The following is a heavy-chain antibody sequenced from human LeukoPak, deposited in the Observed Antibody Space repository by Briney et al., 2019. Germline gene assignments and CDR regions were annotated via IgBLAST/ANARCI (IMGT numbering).Heavy chain of an antibody. CDR3: ARSPSDITMINWFDP. V-gene: IGHV4-59*08. J-gene: IGHJ5*02. Sequence: SETLSLTCTVSGGSISSYYWSWIRQPPGKGLEWIGYIYYSGSTNYNPSLKSRVTISVDTSKNQFSLKLSSVTAADTAVYYCARSPSDITMINWFDPWGQGTPVTVSP. CDR2: IYYSGST. CDR1: GGSISSYY. D-gene: IGHD3-22*01.